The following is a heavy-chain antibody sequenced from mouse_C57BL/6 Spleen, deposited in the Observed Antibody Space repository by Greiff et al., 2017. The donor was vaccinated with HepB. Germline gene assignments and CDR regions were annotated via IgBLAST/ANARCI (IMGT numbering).Heavy chain of an antibody. CDR1: GFTFNTYA. CDR3: VRDTGVYGSSYRYFDV. D-gene: IGHD1-1*01. CDR2: IRSKSSNYAT. J-gene: IGHJ1*03. Sequence: EVQLVESGGGLVQPKGSLKLSCAASGFTFNTYAMHWVRQAPGKGLEWVARIRSKSSNYATYYADSVKDRFTISRDDSQSMLYLQMNNLKTEDTAMYYCVRDTGVYGSSYRYFDVWGTGTTVTVSS. V-gene: IGHV10-3*01.